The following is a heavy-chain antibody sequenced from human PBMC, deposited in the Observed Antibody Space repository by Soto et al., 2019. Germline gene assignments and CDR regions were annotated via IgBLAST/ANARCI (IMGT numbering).Heavy chain of an antibody. J-gene: IGHJ5*02. CDR3: AKSRGSTSFHPFDP. Sequence: LRLSCAASGFTFSSYAMSWVRQAPGKGLEWVSAISGSGGSTYYADSVKGRFTISRDNSKNTLYLQMNSLRAEDTAVYYCAKSRGSTSFHPFDPWGQGTLVTVSS. V-gene: IGHV3-23*01. CDR1: GFTFSSYA. D-gene: IGHD2-2*01. CDR2: ISGSGGST.